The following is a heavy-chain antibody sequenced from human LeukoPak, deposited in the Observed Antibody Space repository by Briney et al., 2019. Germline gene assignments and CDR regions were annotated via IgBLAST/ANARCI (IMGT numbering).Heavy chain of an antibody. V-gene: IGHV4-39*01. CDR2: IYYSGST. J-gene: IGHJ4*02. Sequence: PSETLSLTCTVSGGSISSSSYYWGWIRQPPGKGLEWIGSIYYSGSTYYNPSLKSRVTISVDTSKNQFSLKLSSVTAADTAVYYCARSLGELRYFDWLLLAPIDYWGQGTLVTVSS. CDR1: GGSISSSSYY. D-gene: IGHD3-9*01. CDR3: ARSLGELRYFDWLLLAPIDY.